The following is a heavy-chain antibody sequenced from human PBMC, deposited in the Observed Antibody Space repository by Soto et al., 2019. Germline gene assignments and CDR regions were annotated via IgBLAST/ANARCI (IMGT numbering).Heavy chain of an antibody. CDR2: INHSGST. D-gene: IGHD6-19*01. CDR1: GGSFSGYY. CDR3: ARIAVAGTERGVDYYYGMDV. J-gene: IGHJ6*02. V-gene: IGHV4-34*01. Sequence: SETLSLTCAVYGGSFSGYYWSWIRQPPGKGLEWIGEINHSGSTTYNPSLKSRVTISVDTSKYQFSLKLSSVTAADTAVYYCARIAVAGTERGVDYYYGMDVWGQGTTVTVSS.